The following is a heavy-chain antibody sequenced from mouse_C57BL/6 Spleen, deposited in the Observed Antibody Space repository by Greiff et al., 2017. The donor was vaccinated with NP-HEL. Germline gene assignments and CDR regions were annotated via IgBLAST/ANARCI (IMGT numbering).Heavy chain of an antibody. Sequence: QVQLQQSGAELVKPGASVKISCKASGYAFSSYWMNWVKQRPGKGLEWIGQIYPGDGDTNYNGKFKGKSTLTADKSSSTAYMQLSSLTSEDSAVYFCARYGLRGTPYYFDYWGQGTTLTVSS. D-gene: IGHD2-4*01. J-gene: IGHJ2*01. V-gene: IGHV1-80*01. CDR2: IYPGDGDT. CDR1: GYAFSSYW. CDR3: ARYGLRGTPYYFDY.